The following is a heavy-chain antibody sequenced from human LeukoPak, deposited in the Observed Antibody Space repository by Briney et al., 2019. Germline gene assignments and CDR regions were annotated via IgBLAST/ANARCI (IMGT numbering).Heavy chain of an antibody. CDR3: ARDRGYGYGSIDY. D-gene: IGHD5-18*01. CDR2: INHSGST. J-gene: IGHJ4*02. Sequence: SETLSLTCAVYGGSFSGYYWSWIRQPPGKGLEWIGEINHSGSTNYNPSLKSRVTISVDTSKNQFSLKLSSVTAADTAVYYCARDRGYGYGSIDYWGQGTLVTVSS. V-gene: IGHV4-34*01. CDR1: GGSFSGYY.